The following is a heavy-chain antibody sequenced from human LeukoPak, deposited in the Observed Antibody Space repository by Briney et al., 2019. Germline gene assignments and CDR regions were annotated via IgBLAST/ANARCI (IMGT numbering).Heavy chain of an antibody. CDR1: GFTFSSYG. V-gene: IGHV3-NL1*01. CDR2: IYSCGST. CDR3: ARSPAGRRDIVVVPAAPWLDYYMDV. D-gene: IGHD2-2*01. Sequence: GGSLRLSCAASGFTFSSYGMHWVRQAPGKGLEWVSVIYSCGSTYYADSVKGRFTISRDNSKNTLYLQMNSLRAEDTAVYYCARSPAGRRDIVVVPAAPWLDYYMDVWGKGTTVTVSS. J-gene: IGHJ6*03.